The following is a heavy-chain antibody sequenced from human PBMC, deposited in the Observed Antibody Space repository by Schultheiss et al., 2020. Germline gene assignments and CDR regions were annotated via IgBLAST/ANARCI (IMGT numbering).Heavy chain of an antibody. Sequence: GGSLRLSCAASGFTFSNSDMNWVHQAPGKGLEWVSSISSSSSYIYYADSVKGRFTISRDNSKNTLYLQMNSLRAEDTAVYYCAKDPGGFGGYFDLWGRGTLVTVSS. CDR3: AKDPGGFGGYFDL. D-gene: IGHD3-10*01. CDR1: GFTFSNSD. CDR2: ISSSSSYI. V-gene: IGHV3-21*04. J-gene: IGHJ2*01.